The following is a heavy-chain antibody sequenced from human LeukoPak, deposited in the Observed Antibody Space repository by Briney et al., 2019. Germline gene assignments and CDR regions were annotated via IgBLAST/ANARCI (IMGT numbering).Heavy chain of an antibody. Sequence: GGSLRLSCAASGFTVSSNYMSWVRQAPGKGLEWVSVIYSGGSTYYADSVKGRFTISRDNSKNTLYLQMNSRRAEDTAVYYCARDRYDSSGYSFDYWGQGTLVTVSS. CDR3: ARDRYDSSGYSFDY. CDR2: IYSGGST. CDR1: GFTVSSNY. V-gene: IGHV3-53*01. D-gene: IGHD3-22*01. J-gene: IGHJ4*02.